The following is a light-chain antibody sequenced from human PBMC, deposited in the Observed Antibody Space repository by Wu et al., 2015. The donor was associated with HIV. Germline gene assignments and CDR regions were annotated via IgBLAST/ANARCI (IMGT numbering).Light chain of an antibody. Sequence: ERVMTQSPATLSVSPGERVTLSCRASQGITNYLAWYHHKPGQAPRLLIYAASTRAIGVPARFSGSGYGTEFTLTISSMQAEDFGIYYCQQYDDWVPLTFGRRDQGGYQT. CDR3: QQYDDWVPLT. CDR1: QGITNY. V-gene: IGKV3-15*01. CDR2: AAS. J-gene: IGKJ4*01.